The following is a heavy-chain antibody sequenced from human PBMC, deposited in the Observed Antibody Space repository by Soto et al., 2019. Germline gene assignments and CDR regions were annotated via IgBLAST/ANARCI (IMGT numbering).Heavy chain of an antibody. J-gene: IGHJ6*02. CDR1: GFTFTSSA. Sequence: GASVKVSCKASGFTFTSSAVQWLRQARGQRLEWIGWIVVGSGNTNYAQKFQERVTITRDMSTSTAYMELSSLRSEDTAVYYCAAFPYYGSGSADDYYYGMDVWGQGTTVTVSS. V-gene: IGHV1-58*01. CDR2: IVVGSGNT. D-gene: IGHD3-10*01. CDR3: AAFPYYGSGSADDYYYGMDV.